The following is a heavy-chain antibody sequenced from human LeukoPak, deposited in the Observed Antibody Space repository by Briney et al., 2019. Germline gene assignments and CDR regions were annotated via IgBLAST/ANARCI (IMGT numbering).Heavy chain of an antibody. J-gene: IGHJ4*02. CDR3: ARENSGGGYDY. V-gene: IGHV3-11*04. CDR2: IRSSGSTT. Sequence: GGSLRLSCAASGFTFSGCNMNWIRRAPGKGLEWLSYIRSSGSTTYYADSVKGRFTISRDNVKNSLYLQMNSLRAEDTAEYYCARENSGGGYDYWGQGTLVTVSS. D-gene: IGHD2-21*01. CDR1: GFTFSGCN.